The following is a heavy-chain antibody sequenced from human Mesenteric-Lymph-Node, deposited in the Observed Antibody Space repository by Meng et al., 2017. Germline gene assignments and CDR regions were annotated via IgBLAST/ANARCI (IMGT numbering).Heavy chain of an antibody. Sequence: QLQLTEAGSGLVKPSQTLSLTCAVSGGSISSGGFSWRWVRQPPGKGLEWIGYIYYSGSTYYNPSLRSRITISVDTSKNQFSLRLRSVTAADTAVYYCARGPTTYFDYWGQGTLVTVSS. V-gene: IGHV4-30-2*05. CDR3: ARGPTTYFDY. J-gene: IGHJ4*02. CDR2: IYYSGST. CDR1: GGSISSGGFS. D-gene: IGHD4-17*01.